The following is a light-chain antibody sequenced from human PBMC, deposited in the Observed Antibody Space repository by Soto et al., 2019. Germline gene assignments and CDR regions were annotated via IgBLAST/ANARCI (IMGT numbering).Light chain of an antibody. V-gene: IGLV2-14*01. CDR1: SSDVGGFNS. CDR3: SSYASSKTNV. J-gene: IGLJ1*01. CDR2: EVI. Sequence: QSALTQPASVSGSPGQSITISCTGTSSDVGGFNSVSWYQLRPGTAPKLILYEVIERPSGVPYRFSGSKSGNTASLTISGLQAADEADYYCSSYASSKTNVFGSGTKLTVL.